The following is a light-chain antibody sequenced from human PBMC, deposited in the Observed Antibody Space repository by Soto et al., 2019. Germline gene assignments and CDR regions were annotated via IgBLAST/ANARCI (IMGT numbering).Light chain of an antibody. Sequence: EIVLTQSPGTLSLSPGERATLSCRAGQTVSTSYLAWYQQKPGQTPRLLIYDASTRATGIPARFSGTGSGTEFTLTISSLQSEDFAVYYCQQYNKWPLITFGHGTRLETK. CDR3: QQYNKWPLIT. CDR2: DAS. J-gene: IGKJ5*01. V-gene: IGKV3-15*01. CDR1: QTVSTSY.